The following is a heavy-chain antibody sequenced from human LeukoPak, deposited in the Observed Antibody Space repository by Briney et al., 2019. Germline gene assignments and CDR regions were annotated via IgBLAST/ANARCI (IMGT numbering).Heavy chain of an antibody. CDR3: ARERAGQYGSGSYLDY. D-gene: IGHD3-10*01. V-gene: IGHV3-30*04. CDR1: GFTFSSYS. CDR2: ISYDGSHK. Sequence: PGRSLRLSCAASGFTFSSYSMHWVRQAPRKGLEWLAVISYDGSHKYYADSVKGRFTISRDNSKSTLSLQLNSLRDEDTAVYYCARERAGQYGSGSYLDYWGQGTLVTVSS. J-gene: IGHJ4*02.